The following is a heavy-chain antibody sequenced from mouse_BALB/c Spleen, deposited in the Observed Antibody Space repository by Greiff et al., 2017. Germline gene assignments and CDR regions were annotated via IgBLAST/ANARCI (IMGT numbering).Heavy chain of an antibody. CDR1: GFTFSSFG. D-gene: IGHD1-1*01. CDR3: ARSSYYGLDY. V-gene: IGHV5-17*02. J-gene: IGHJ2*01. CDR2: ISSGSSTI. Sequence: EVQVVESGGGLVQPGGSRKLSCAASGFTFSSFGMHWVRQAPEKGLEWVAYISSGSSTIYYADTVKGRFTISRDNPKNTLFLQMTSLRSEDTAMYYCARSSYYGLDYWGQGTTLTVSS.